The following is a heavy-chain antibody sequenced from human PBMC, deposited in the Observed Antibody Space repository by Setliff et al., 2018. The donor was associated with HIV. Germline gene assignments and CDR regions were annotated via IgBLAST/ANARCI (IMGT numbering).Heavy chain of an antibody. CDR2: IDPNGGAT. J-gene: IGHJ3*02. CDR3: ARGEGGATDPAFDI. D-gene: IGHD4-17*01. Sequence: ASVKVSCKAFGYSFTSYFLHWVRQAPGQGLEWLGIIDPNGGATNNAQKLQGRLTMTTDTSTSTLYMELSNLRSDDTAVYHCARGEGGATDPAFDIWGQGTMVTVSS. CDR1: GYSFTSYF. V-gene: IGHV1-46*01.